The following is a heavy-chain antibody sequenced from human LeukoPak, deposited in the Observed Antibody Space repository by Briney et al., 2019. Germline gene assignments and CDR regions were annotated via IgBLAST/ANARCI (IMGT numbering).Heavy chain of an antibody. D-gene: IGHD3-22*01. CDR3: ARNYYYDSSGYLLGY. Sequence: ASVKVSCKASGYTFTSYAMHWVRQAPGQRLEWMGWINAGNGNTKYSQELQGRVTITRDTSASTAYMELSSLRSEDMAVYYCARNYYYDSSGYLLGYWGQGTLVTVSS. J-gene: IGHJ4*02. CDR2: INAGNGNT. CDR1: GYTFTSYA. V-gene: IGHV1-3*03.